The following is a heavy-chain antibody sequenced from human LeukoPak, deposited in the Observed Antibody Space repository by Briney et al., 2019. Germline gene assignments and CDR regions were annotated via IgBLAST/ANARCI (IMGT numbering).Heavy chain of an antibody. Sequence: GGSLRLSCAASGFTFSSYSMNWVRQAPGKGLEWVSSISSSSSYIYYADSVKGRFTISRDNAKNSLYLQKNSLRAEDTAVYYCARDSHYDILTGYPDYWGQGTLVTVSS. J-gene: IGHJ4*02. CDR1: GFTFSSYS. V-gene: IGHV3-21*01. CDR2: ISSSSSYI. D-gene: IGHD3-9*01. CDR3: ARDSHYDILTGYPDY.